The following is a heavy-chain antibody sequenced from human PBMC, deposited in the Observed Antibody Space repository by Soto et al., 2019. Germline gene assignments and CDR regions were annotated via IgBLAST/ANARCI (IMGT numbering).Heavy chain of an antibody. CDR2: IIPILGIA. D-gene: IGHD3-10*01. J-gene: IGHJ4*02. CDR3: ASDGGTMVRGYGY. Sequence: QVQLVQSGAEVKKPGSSVKVSCKASGGTFSSYTISWLRQSPGQGLEWMGRIIPILGIANYAQKFQGRVTITADKSTSTAYMELSSLRSEDTAVYYCASDGGTMVRGYGYWGQGTLVTVSS. CDR1: GGTFSSYT. V-gene: IGHV1-69*02.